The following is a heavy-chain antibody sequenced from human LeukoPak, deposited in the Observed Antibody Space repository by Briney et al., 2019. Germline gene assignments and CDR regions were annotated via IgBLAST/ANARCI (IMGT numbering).Heavy chain of an antibody. CDR3: ARDIPEYYYDSSGYSLDY. CDR1: GYTFTSSG. V-gene: IGHV1-18*01. J-gene: IGHJ4*02. CDR2: ISAYNGNT. D-gene: IGHD3-22*01. Sequence: GASVKVSCKASGYTFTSSGISWVRQAPGQGLEWMGWISAYNGNTNYAQKLQGRVTMTTDTSTSTAYMELRSLRSDDTAVYYCARDIPEYYYDSSGYSLDYWGQGTLVTVSS.